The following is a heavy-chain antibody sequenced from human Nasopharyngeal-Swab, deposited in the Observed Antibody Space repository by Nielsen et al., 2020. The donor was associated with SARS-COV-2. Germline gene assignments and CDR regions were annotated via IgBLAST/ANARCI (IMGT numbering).Heavy chain of an antibody. CDR3: AGGYCSGGSCYPTPPYYYYGMDV. Sequence: EFLKTSCAASGFTFGTYSMNWVRQAPGKELEWVSYISSSSSTIYYADSMKGRFTISRDNAKNSLYLQMNSLRAEDTAVYYCAGGYCSGGSCYPTPPYYYYGMDVWGQGTTVTVSS. CDR2: ISSSSSTI. CDR1: GFTFGTYS. J-gene: IGHJ6*02. V-gene: IGHV3-48*04. D-gene: IGHD2-15*01.